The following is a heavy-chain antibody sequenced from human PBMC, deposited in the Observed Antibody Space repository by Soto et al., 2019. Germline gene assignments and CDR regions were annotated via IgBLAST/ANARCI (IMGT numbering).Heavy chain of an antibody. V-gene: IGHV1-18*01. D-gene: IGHD3-10*01. CDR1: GYTFTSYG. J-gene: IGHJ5*02. Sequence: ASVKVSCKASGYTFTSYGISWVRQAPGQGLEWMGWISAYNGNTNYAQKLQGRVTMTTDTSTSSAYMELRSLRSDDTAVYYCARLTGYYGSGSPRYWFDPWGQGTLVTVSS. CDR2: ISAYNGNT. CDR3: ARLTGYYGSGSPRYWFDP.